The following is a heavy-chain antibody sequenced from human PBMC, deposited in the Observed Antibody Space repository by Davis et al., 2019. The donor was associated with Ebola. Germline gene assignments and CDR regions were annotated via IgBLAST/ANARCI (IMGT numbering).Heavy chain of an antibody. CDR2: ISYDGSNK. CDR3: ARGDYSNFYYYYYYGMDV. D-gene: IGHD4-11*01. CDR1: GFTFSSYA. V-gene: IGHV3-30-3*01. Sequence: GESLKISCAASGFTFSSYAMHWVRQAPGKGLEWVAVISYDGSNKYYADYVKGRFTISRDNSKNTLYLQMNSLRAEDTAVYYCARGDYSNFYYYYYYGMDVWGQGTTVTVSS. J-gene: IGHJ6*02.